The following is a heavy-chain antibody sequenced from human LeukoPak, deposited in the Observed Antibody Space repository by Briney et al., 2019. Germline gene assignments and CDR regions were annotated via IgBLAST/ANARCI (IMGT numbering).Heavy chain of an antibody. CDR1: GFTFSSYW. CDR2: INSDGSST. J-gene: IGHJ5*02. CDR3: ARGSSYYNWFDP. V-gene: IGHV3-74*01. Sequence: GGSLRLSCAASGFTFSSYWMHWVRQAPGKGLMWVSRINSDGSSTSYADSVKGRFTISRDNAKNTLYLQMNSLRAEDTAVYYCARGSSYYNWFDPWGQGTLVTVSS. D-gene: IGHD3-10*01.